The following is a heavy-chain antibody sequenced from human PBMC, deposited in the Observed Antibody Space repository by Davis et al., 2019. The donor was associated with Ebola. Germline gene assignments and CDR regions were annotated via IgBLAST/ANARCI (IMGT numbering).Heavy chain of an antibody. CDR1: GYSFTSFW. CDR2: ILPGDSDT. Sequence: KVSCKASGYSFTSFWIGWVRQPPGQGLEWMGAILPGDSDTRYSTSFQGQVTISADKSITTAYLHWNSLKASDTAMYYCARQGAPYSAPANWGQGTLVTVSS. D-gene: IGHD1-26*01. J-gene: IGHJ4*02. CDR3: ARQGAPYSAPAN. V-gene: IGHV5-51*01.